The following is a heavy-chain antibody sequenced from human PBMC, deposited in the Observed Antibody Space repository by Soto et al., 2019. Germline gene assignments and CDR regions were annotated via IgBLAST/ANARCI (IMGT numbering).Heavy chain of an antibody. CDR1: GFTFSSYA. V-gene: IGHV3-23*01. CDR2: ISGSGGST. D-gene: IGHD2-15*01. CDR3: AKDDSIVVVVGGEFDY. Sequence: GGSLRLSCAASGFTFSSYAMSWVRQAPGKGLEWVSAISGSGGSTYYADSVKGRFTISRDNSKNTLYLQMNSLRAEDTAVYYCAKDDSIVVVVGGEFDYWGQGTLVTVSS. J-gene: IGHJ4*02.